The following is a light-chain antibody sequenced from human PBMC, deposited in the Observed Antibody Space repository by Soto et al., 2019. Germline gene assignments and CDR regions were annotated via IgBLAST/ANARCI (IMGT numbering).Light chain of an antibody. CDR2: KAS. Sequence: DIQMTQSPSTLSASVGDRVTITCRASQNINKWLAWYQQKPGKAPKLLIDKASTLESGVPSRFRGSESGTEFTLTISSLQPDDFATYYCQQYDTYPWTFGQGTKVEIK. CDR1: QNINKW. J-gene: IGKJ1*01. V-gene: IGKV1-5*03. CDR3: QQYDTYPWT.